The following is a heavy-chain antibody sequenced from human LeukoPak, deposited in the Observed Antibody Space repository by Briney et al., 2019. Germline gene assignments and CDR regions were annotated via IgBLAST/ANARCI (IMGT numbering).Heavy chain of an antibody. Sequence: TPSETLSLTCAVYGGSFSGYYWSWIRQPPGKGLEWIGEINHSGSTNYNPSLKSRVTISVDTSKNQFSLKLSSVTAADTAVYYCVRDRHWTNDWVFDYWGQGTLVTVSS. CDR2: INHSGST. D-gene: IGHD1/OR15-1a*01. J-gene: IGHJ4*02. CDR1: GGSFSGYY. V-gene: IGHV4-34*01. CDR3: VRDRHWTNDWVFDY.